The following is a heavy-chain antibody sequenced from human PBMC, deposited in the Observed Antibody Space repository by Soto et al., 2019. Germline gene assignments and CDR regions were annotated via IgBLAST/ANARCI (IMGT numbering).Heavy chain of an antibody. D-gene: IGHD2-15*01. CDR1: GGSVSSGSYY. CDR3: ARGSGPNDAFDI. CDR2: IYYSGST. V-gene: IGHV4-61*01. Sequence: QVQLQESGPGLVKPSETLSLTCTVSGGSVSSGSYYWSWIRQPPGKGLEWIGYIYYSGSTNYNPSLKGRVTISVATSKNQFSLKLSSVTAADTAVYYCARGSGPNDAFDIWGQGTMVTVSS. J-gene: IGHJ3*02.